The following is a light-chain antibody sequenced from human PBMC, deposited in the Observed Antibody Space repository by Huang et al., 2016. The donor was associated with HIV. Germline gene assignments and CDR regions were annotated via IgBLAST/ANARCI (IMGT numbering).Light chain of an antibody. CDR2: DAS. J-gene: IGKJ2*01. CDR3: QQYGSSSYT. CDR1: QSIRNSY. V-gene: IGKV3D-20*01. Sequence: EIVLTQSPATLSLSPGERATLSCRATQSIRNSYLAWFQQKPGLAPRLLIYDASNRATGIPDRFSGGGSGTDFTLTISRLEPEDFAVYYCQQYGSSSYTFGQGTKLELK.